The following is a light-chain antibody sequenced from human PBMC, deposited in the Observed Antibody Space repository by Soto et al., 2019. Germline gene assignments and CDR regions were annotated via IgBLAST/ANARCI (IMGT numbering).Light chain of an antibody. CDR3: QKYDGAPRT. CDR1: QGIGQY. Sequence: DFQITQSPSSLSASIGDRVTISCRASQGIGQYLAWYQQKPGKVPNLLISAASTLQSGIPSRFSGSGSGTDFTLTIHNMQPEDVATYYCQKYDGAPRTFGQGTKVDIK. V-gene: IGKV1-27*01. CDR2: AAS. J-gene: IGKJ1*01.